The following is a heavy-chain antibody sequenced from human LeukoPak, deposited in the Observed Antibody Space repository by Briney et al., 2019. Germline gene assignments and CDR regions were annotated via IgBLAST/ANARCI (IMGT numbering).Heavy chain of an antibody. V-gene: IGHV3-48*01. CDR1: GFTFSSYS. Sequence: GGSLRLSCAASGFTFSSYSMNWVRQAPGKGLEWVSYISSSSSTIYYADSVKGRFTISRDNAKNSLYLQMNSLRAEDTALYYCARDLGKYYYDSSGFRDRKRYPGYWGQGTLVTVSS. D-gene: IGHD3-22*01. CDR2: ISSSSSTI. CDR3: ARDLGKYYYDSSGFRDRKRYPGY. J-gene: IGHJ4*02.